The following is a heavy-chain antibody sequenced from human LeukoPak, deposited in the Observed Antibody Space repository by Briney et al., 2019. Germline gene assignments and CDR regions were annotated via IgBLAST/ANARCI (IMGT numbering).Heavy chain of an antibody. J-gene: IGHJ4*02. D-gene: IGHD6-19*01. CDR2: ISGSGDST. Sequence: GGSLRLSCATSGFTFSSYAMSWVRQAPGKGLEWVSAISGSGDSTYYADSVKGRFTISRDNSKNTLYLQMNSLRAEDTAVYYCARAPIAVAGTRQPVDYWGQGTLVTVSS. V-gene: IGHV3-23*01. CDR3: ARAPIAVAGTRQPVDY. CDR1: GFTFSSYA.